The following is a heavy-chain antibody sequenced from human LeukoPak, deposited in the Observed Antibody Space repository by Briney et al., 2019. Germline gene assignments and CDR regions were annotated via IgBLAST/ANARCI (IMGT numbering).Heavy chain of an antibody. CDR3: AKLIPLYYDFWSGYYEDY. Sequence: PGRSLRLSCAASGFTFSSYGMHWVRQAPGKGLEWVAVIAYGGSNKYYADSVKGRFTISRDKSKNTLYLQMNSLRTEDTAVYYCAKLIPLYYDFWSGYYEDYWGQGTLVTVSS. J-gene: IGHJ4*02. D-gene: IGHD3-3*01. CDR1: GFTFSSYG. V-gene: IGHV3-30*18. CDR2: IAYGGSNK.